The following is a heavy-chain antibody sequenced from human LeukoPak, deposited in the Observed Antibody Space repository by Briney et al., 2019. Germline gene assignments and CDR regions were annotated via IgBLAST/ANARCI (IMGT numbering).Heavy chain of an antibody. D-gene: IGHD2-2*01. V-gene: IGHV4-39*07. Sequence: SETLSLTCTVSGGSISSSSYYWGWIRQPPGKGLEWIGSIYYSGSTYYNPSLKSRVTISVDTSKNQFSLKLSSVTAADTAVYYCATRLEYQGRSGTQGDDAFDIWGQGTMVTVSS. J-gene: IGHJ3*02. CDR2: IYYSGST. CDR3: ATRLEYQGRSGTQGDDAFDI. CDR1: GGSISSSSYY.